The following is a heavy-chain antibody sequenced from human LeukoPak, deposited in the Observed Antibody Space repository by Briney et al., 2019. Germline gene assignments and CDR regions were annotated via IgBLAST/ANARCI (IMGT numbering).Heavy chain of an antibody. Sequence: GESLKISCKGSGYNFISYWIGWVRQMPGKGLEWMGITYPGGSDTRYSPSFQGQVTISADKSISTAYLQWSSLKASDTAMYYCARPVDSSSSSFDYWGQGTLVTVSS. CDR1: GYNFISYW. D-gene: IGHD6-6*01. V-gene: IGHV5-51*01. J-gene: IGHJ4*02. CDR3: ARPVDSSSSSFDY. CDR2: TYPGGSDT.